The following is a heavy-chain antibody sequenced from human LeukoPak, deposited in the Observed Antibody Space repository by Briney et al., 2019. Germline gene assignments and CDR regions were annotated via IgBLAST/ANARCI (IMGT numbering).Heavy chain of an antibody. D-gene: IGHD2/OR15-2a*01. CDR3: ARISPLLIFGNAAFDI. V-gene: IGHV1-18*01. J-gene: IGHJ3*02. CDR2: ISAYNGNT. CDR1: GYTFTIYG. Sequence: ASVKVSCKASGYTFTIYGISWVRQAPGQGLEWMGWISAYNGNTNYAQKLQGRVTITTDTSTSTAYMELRSLRSDDTAVYYCARISPLLIFGNAAFDIWGQGTMVTVSS.